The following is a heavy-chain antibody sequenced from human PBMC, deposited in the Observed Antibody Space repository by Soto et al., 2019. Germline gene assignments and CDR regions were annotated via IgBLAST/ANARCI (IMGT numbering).Heavy chain of an antibody. CDR1: AFTFDDYA. CDR2: ISWNSGSI. Sequence: PGGSLRLSCAASAFTFDDYAMHWVRQAPGKGLEWVSGISWNSGSIGYADSVKGRFTISRDNAKNSLYLQMNSLRAEDTALYYCAKDSDDILTGYYDWGQGTLVTVSS. D-gene: IGHD3-9*01. V-gene: IGHV3-9*01. J-gene: IGHJ4*02. CDR3: AKDSDDILTGYYD.